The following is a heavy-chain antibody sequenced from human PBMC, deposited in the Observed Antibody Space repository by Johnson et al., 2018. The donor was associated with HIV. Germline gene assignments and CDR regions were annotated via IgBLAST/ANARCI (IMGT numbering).Heavy chain of an antibody. CDR1: GFTFSDYY. D-gene: IGHD6-13*01. V-gene: IGHV3-11*04. Sequence: QMQLVESGGGLVKPGGSLRLSCAASGFTFSDYYISWIRQAPGKGLEWVSYISSSGSTIYYADSVKGRFTISRDNAKNSLYLQMNSLRAEDTAVYYCARALKRIAAADDAFDIWGQGTMVTVSS. CDR2: ISSSGSTI. CDR3: ARALKRIAAADDAFDI. J-gene: IGHJ3*02.